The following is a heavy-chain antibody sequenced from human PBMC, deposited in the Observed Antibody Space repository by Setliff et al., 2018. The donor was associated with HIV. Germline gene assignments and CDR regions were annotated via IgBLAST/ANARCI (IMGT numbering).Heavy chain of an antibody. Sequence: ASVKVSCKASGDIFSKYTFSWVRQAPGQGLEWVGRIIPMLGTPNYAQKFQGRVTMTRDTSINTAYMELSRLRSDDTAVYYCARDDHGDPFDYWGQGTLVTVSS. D-gene: IGHD4-17*01. CDR2: IIPMLGTP. J-gene: IGHJ4*02. V-gene: IGHV1-69*08. CDR1: GDIFSKYT. CDR3: ARDDHGDPFDY.